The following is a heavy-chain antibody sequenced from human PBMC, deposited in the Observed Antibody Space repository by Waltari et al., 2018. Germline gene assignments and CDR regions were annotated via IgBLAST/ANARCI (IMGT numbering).Heavy chain of an antibody. J-gene: IGHJ4*02. CDR3: AKQSPSYTRGWYPLES. D-gene: IGHD6-19*01. CDR2: IYSGGNN. Sequence: EVQLVESGGNLIQPGGSLRLSCAASGFTFRPNFISWVRQAPGKGLEGGSIIYSGGNNDYAGTVKGRLTISRDNYKNMVYLEMNSLRAEDTAVYYCAKQSPSYTRGWYPLESWGPGTLVTVSP. V-gene: IGHV3-53*01. CDR1: GFTFRPNF.